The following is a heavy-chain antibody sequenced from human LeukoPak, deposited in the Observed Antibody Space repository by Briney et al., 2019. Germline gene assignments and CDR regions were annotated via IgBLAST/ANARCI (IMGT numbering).Heavy chain of an antibody. J-gene: IGHJ4*02. V-gene: IGHV3-7*01. CDR1: GFTLSNYW. CDR3: ARDLFSGSYYEDF. D-gene: IGHD1-26*01. Sequence: GGSLRLSCSASGFTLSNYWMSWVRQAPGKGLEWVANIHQDGTSKYYVDSVKGRFTISRDDAQNTLYLQMNNLRAEDTAVYYCARDLFSGSYYEDFWGQGTLVTVSS. CDR2: IHQDGTSK.